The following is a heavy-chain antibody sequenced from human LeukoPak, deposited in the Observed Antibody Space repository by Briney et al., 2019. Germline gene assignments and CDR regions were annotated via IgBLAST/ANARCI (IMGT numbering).Heavy chain of an antibody. CDR1: GYTFTGYY. CDR3: ARDHREFGGVIATDHNWFDP. CDR2: INPNSGGT. J-gene: IGHJ5*02. V-gene: IGHV1-2*02. D-gene: IGHD3-16*02. Sequence: ASVKVSCKASGYTFTGYYMHWVRQAPGQGLEWMGWINPNSGGTNYAQKFQGRVTMTRDTSISTAYMELSRLRSDDTAVYYCARDHREFGGVIATDHNWFDPWGQGTLVTVSS.